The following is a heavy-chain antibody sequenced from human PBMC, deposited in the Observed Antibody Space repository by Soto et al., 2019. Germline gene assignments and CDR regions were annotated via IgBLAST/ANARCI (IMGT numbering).Heavy chain of an antibody. CDR3: AKHENSDYNTCEFDY. CDR2: IDPSDSYT. Sequence: PGESLKISCKGSGYSFTSYWISWVRQMPGKGLEWMGRIDPSDSYTNYSPSFQGHVTISADKSISTAYLQCSSLKASDTAMYYCAKHENSDYNTCEFDYWGQGTLVTVSS. V-gene: IGHV5-10-1*01. CDR1: GYSFTSYW. D-gene: IGHD4-4*01. J-gene: IGHJ4*02.